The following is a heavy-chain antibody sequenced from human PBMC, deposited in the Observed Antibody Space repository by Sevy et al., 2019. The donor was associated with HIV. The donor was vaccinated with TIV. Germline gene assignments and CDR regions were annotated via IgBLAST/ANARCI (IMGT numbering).Heavy chain of an antibody. V-gene: IGHV1-8*03. CDR3: ARVTAGYSSGWGDAFDI. CDR2: MNPNSGNT. Sequence: ASVKVSCKASGYTFTSYDINWVRQATGQGLEWMGWMNPNSGNTGYAQKFQGRVTITRNTSISTAYMELSSLRSEDTAVYYCARVTAGYSSGWGDAFDIWGQGTMVTVSS. CDR1: GYTFTSYD. J-gene: IGHJ3*02. D-gene: IGHD6-19*01.